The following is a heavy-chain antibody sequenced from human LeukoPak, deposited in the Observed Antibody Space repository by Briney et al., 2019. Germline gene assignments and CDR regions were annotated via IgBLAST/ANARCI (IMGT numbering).Heavy chain of an antibody. CDR3: ARDAAGLDY. V-gene: IGHV3-74*01. CDR1: GFTFRSHY. D-gene: IGHD1-14*01. J-gene: IGHJ4*02. CDR2: INSDGSIT. Sequence: GGSLRLSCAASGFTFRSHYMHWVRQASGKGLVWVSRINSDGSITTYADSVKGRFTISRDNAKNTVYLQMNSLRGEDTGVYYCARDAAGLDYWGQGTLVTVSS.